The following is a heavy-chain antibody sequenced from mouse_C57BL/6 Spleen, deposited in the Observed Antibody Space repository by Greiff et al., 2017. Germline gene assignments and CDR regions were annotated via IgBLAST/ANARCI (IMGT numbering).Heavy chain of an antibody. CDR1: GFTFSDYG. CDR3: ARQIGDGDDY. D-gene: IGHD3-3*01. Sequence: EVMLVESGGGLVKPGGSLKLSCAASGFTFSDYGMHWVRQAPEKGLEWVAYISSGSSTIYYADTVKGRFTISRDNAKNTLFLQMTSLRSEDTAMYYCARQIGDGDDYWGQGTTLTVSS. V-gene: IGHV5-17*01. J-gene: IGHJ2*01. CDR2: ISSGSSTI.